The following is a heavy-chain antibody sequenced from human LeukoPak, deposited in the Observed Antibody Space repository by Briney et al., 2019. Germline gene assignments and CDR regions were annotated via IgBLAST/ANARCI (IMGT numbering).Heavy chain of an antibody. CDR3: ARESYCGGDCSDY. CDR2: ISYDGSNK. D-gene: IGHD2-21*02. CDR1: GFTFSSYA. Sequence: PGRSLRLSCAASGFTFSSYAMHRVRQAPGKGLEWVAVISYDGSNKYYADSVKGRFTISRDNSKNTLYLQMNSLRAEDTAVYYCARESYCGGDCSDYWGQGTLVTVSS. V-gene: IGHV3-30*04. J-gene: IGHJ4*02.